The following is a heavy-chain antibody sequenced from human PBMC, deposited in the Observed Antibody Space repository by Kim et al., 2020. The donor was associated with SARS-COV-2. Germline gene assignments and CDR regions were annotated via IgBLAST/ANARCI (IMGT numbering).Heavy chain of an antibody. CDR1: GASIGSHGYF. J-gene: IGHJ4*01. Sequence: SETLSLTCTVSGASIGSHGYFWAWIRQPPGRGLEWIGSLSYSGRRYYNPSLERRITTSLDTSKTQFSLRLTSATAADTAVYPCARLHAFTGRYTAYYFD. CDR2: LSYSGRR. D-gene: IGHD3-16*02. V-gene: IGHV4-39*01. CDR3: ARLHAFTGRYTAYYFD.